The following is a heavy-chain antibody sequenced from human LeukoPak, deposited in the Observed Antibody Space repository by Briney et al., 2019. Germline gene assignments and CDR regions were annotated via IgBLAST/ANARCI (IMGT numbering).Heavy chain of an antibody. J-gene: IGHJ6*04. D-gene: IGHD2-2*01. Sequence: GGSLRLSCAASGFTFSSYAMSWVRQAPGKGLEWVSAISGSGGSTYYADSVKGRFTISRDNSKNTLYLQMNSLRAEDTAVYYCAKILGYCSSTSCYVAGYYGMGVWGKGTTVTVSS. CDR2: ISGSGGST. V-gene: IGHV3-23*01. CDR1: GFTFSSYA. CDR3: AKILGYCSSTSCYVAGYYGMGV.